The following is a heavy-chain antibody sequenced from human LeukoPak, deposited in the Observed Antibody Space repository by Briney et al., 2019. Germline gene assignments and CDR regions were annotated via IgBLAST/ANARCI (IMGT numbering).Heavy chain of an antibody. Sequence: GGSLRLSCAASGFTFSSFGIHWVRQAPGKGLEWVAVIWCDASDRYYADSVKGRFTISRDNSKNTLFLQMNSLRDDDTAVYYCVRGVGVSRFNYFDPWGQGTLVVVSS. CDR3: VRGVGVSRFNYFDP. D-gene: IGHD5-24*01. J-gene: IGHJ5*02. V-gene: IGHV3-33*01. CDR2: IWCDASDR. CDR1: GFTFSSFG.